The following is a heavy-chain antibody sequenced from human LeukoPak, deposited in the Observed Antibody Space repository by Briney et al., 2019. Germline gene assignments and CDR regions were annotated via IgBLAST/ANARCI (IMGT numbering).Heavy chain of an antibody. Sequence: PGGSLRLSCAVSAFTFSSCAMSWVRQAPGKGLEWVSGISGSGGAAYYADSARGRFTISRDNSKNTLYLQMNSLRAEDTAVYYCAKDQGYDILTGYSPFDYWGQGTLVSVSS. CDR3: AKDQGYDILTGYSPFDY. D-gene: IGHD3-9*01. CDR2: ISGSGGAA. CDR1: AFTFSSCA. V-gene: IGHV3-23*01. J-gene: IGHJ4*02.